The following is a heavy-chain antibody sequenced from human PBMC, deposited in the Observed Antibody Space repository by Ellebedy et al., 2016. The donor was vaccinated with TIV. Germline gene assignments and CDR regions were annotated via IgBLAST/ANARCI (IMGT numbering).Heavy chain of an antibody. CDR1: GDSISDYC. J-gene: IGHJ4*02. V-gene: IGHV4-4*07. Sequence: SETLSLXXSVSGDSISDYCWAWFRQPAGKGLEWIGRIYTSGSTNYNPSLNSRVTMSMDTSKDQFSLRLSSVTAADTAVYYCARRTNTGSYNYFNYWGQGTLVTVSS. D-gene: IGHD1-26*01. CDR2: IYTSGST. CDR3: ARRTNTGSYNYFNY.